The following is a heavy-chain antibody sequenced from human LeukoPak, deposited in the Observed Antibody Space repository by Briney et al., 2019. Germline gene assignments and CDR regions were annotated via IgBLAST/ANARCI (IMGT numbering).Heavy chain of an antibody. Sequence: PETLSLTCTVSGGSISSYYWSWIRQPPGKGLEWIGYIYYSGSTNYNPSLKSRVTISVDTSKNQFSLKLSSVTAADTAVYYCARAVAGTFYWGQGTLVTVSS. V-gene: IGHV4-59*01. D-gene: IGHD6-19*01. CDR2: IYYSGST. J-gene: IGHJ4*02. CDR1: GGSISSYY. CDR3: ARAVAGTFY.